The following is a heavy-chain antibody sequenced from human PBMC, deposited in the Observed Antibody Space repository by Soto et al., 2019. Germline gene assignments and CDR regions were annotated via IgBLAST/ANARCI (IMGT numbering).Heavy chain of an antibody. V-gene: IGHV1-2*04. CDR2: INPNSGGT. Sequence: QVQLVQSGAEVKKPGASVKVSCKASGYTFTGYYMHWVRQAPGQGLEWMGWINPNSGGTNYAQKFQGWVTMTRDTPISTAYIELSRRRSDDTAVYYCARVRCSGGSCLFEYWGQGPLVTVSS. D-gene: IGHD2-15*01. CDR3: ARVRCSGGSCLFEY. CDR1: GYTFTGYY. J-gene: IGHJ4*02.